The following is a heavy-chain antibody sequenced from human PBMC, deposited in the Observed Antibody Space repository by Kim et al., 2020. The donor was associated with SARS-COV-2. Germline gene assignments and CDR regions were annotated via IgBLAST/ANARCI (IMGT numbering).Heavy chain of an antibody. D-gene: IGHD6-19*01. Sequence: SVKVSCKASGGTLNNFIISWLRQAPGQGLEWMGGAIPLLHATHYAQDSQDRITITADDSTTTAYMEVNNLRFDDSATYYCAHGGLAVPARLYYSFGPDVWGQGTT. CDR1: GGTLNNFI. CDR3: AHGGLAVPARLYYSFGPDV. V-gene: IGHV1-69*13. J-gene: IGHJ6*02. CDR2: AIPLLHAT.